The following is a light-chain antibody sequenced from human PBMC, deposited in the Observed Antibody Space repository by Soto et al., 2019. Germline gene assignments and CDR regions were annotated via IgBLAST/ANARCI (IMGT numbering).Light chain of an antibody. CDR3: QMYNSAPHT. V-gene: IGKV1-27*01. J-gene: IGKJ2*01. Sequence: DIQMTQSPSSLSASVGDRVTITCRASQGISNHLAWYQQKPGKVPKLLIYAASTLQSGVPSRFSGSGSGTDFTLTISSLQPEDVATYYCQMYNSAPHTFGQGTKLEIK. CDR1: QGISNH. CDR2: AAS.